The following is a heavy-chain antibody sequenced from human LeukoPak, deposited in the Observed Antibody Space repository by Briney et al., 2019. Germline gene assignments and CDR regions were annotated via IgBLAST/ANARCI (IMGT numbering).Heavy chain of an antibody. D-gene: IGHD6-13*01. Sequence: ASVKVSCKASGYTFSDYYMHWVRQAPGQGLEWMGWINPKSAGTSFAQKFYDRVTLTGDTSISTAHMELTRLKSDDTAVYYCARRDPGAAPGTWNYYYYALDVWGQGTTVTVSS. J-gene: IGHJ6*02. CDR2: INPKSAGT. V-gene: IGHV1-2*02. CDR1: GYTFSDYY. CDR3: ARRDPGAAPGTWNYYYYALDV.